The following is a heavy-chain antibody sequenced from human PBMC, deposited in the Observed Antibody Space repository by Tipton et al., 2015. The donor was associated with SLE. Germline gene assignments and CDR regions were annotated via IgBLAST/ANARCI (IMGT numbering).Heavy chain of an antibody. D-gene: IGHD3-22*01. CDR2: IYSSGSP. V-gene: IGHV4-4*07. Sequence: TLSLTCTVSGGSISSYYWSWIRQPAGQGLEWVGRIYSSGSPNYNPPLKSRVTISVDTSKNQFSLKLSSVTAADTAVYYCARVSDYYDSSGYYPASYYFDYWGQGTLVTVSS. J-gene: IGHJ4*02. CDR3: ARVSDYYDSSGYYPASYYFDY. CDR1: GGSISSYY.